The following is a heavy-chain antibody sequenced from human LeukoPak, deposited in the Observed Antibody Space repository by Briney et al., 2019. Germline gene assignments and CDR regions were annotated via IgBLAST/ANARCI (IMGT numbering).Heavy chain of an antibody. CDR3: ARDKYSGSWAYYYYYMDV. V-gene: IGHV3-48*04. D-gene: IGHD6-13*01. J-gene: IGHJ6*03. CDR1: GFTFRSYG. CDR2: ISSSGSTI. Sequence: GGSLRLSCAASGFTFRSYGMNWVRQAPGKGLEWVSYISSSGSTIYYADSVKGRFTISRDNAKNSLYLQMNSLRAEDTAVYYCARDKYSGSWAYYYYYMDVWGKGTTVTVSS.